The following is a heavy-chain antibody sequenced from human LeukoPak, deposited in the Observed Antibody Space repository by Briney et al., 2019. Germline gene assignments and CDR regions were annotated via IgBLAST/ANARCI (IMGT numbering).Heavy chain of an antibody. Sequence: GATVKISCKVSGYTFTDYYMHWVQQAPGKGLEWMGLVDPEDGETIYAEKFQGRVTITADTSTDTAYMELSSLRSEDTAVYYCARSHPVIGYCSSTSCRNNWFDPWGQGTLVTVSS. V-gene: IGHV1-69-2*01. CDR3: ARSHPVIGYCSSTSCRNNWFDP. CDR1: GYTFTDYY. CDR2: VDPEDGET. J-gene: IGHJ5*02. D-gene: IGHD2-2*01.